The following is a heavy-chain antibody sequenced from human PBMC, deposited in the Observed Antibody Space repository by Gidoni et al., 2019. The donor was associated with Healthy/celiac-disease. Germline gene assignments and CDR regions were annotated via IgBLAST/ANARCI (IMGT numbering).Heavy chain of an antibody. CDR1: GFTFDDYT. CDR3: AKGPRGYSGYDPLYYFDY. Sequence: EVQLVESGGVVVQPGGSLRLSCAASGFTFDDYTMHWVRQAPGKGLEWVSLISWDGGSTYYADSVKGRFTISRDNSKNSLYLQMNSLRTEDTALYYCAKGPRGYSGYDPLYYFDYWSQGTLVTVSS. CDR2: ISWDGGST. D-gene: IGHD5-12*01. V-gene: IGHV3-43*01. J-gene: IGHJ4*02.